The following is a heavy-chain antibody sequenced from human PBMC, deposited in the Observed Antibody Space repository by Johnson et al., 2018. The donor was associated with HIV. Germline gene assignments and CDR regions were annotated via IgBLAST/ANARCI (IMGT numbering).Heavy chain of an antibody. Sequence: QVQLVESGGGLVQPGGSLRLSCAASGFNVSSNYMSWVRQATGKGLEWVSYISGSDGAIWYADSVKGRFTVSRDNAKNSFYLQMNSLRAEDTAVYYCAREGGDGYRPSAFDIWGQGTMVTVSS. CDR2: ISGSDGAI. CDR3: AREGGDGYRPSAFDI. J-gene: IGHJ3*02. CDR1: GFNVSSNY. D-gene: IGHD5-24*01. V-gene: IGHV3-11*04.